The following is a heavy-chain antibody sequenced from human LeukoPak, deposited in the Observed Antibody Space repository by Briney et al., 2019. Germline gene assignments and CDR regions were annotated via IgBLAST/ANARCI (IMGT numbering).Heavy chain of an antibody. CDR2: ISGSGGSA. J-gene: IGHJ4*02. CDR3: AKTVSGSYSYQGGDY. CDR1: GFTFSSYA. V-gene: IGHV3-23*01. Sequence: GGSLRLSCAASGFTFSSYAMTWVRQAPGKGLEWVSAISGSGGSAYYADSVKGRFTISRDNSKNTLYLQMNSLRAEDTAVYYCAKTVSGSYSYQGGDYWGQGTLVTGSS. D-gene: IGHD3-10*01.